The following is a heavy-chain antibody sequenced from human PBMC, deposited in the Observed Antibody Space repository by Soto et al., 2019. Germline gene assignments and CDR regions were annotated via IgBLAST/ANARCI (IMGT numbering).Heavy chain of an antibody. J-gene: IGHJ3*02. V-gene: IGHV3-23*01. CDR2: LSNAGGSV. Sequence: GGSLRLSCAASGFTFSNYAMTWVRQAPGKGLEWVSTLSNAGGSVYYADSVKGRFTISRDNAKNSRYLQMTSLGAEDTAVYYCAREPRGGGAMYQDAFDIWGQGTMVTVSS. CDR1: GFTFSNYA. D-gene: IGHD3-16*01. CDR3: AREPRGGGAMYQDAFDI.